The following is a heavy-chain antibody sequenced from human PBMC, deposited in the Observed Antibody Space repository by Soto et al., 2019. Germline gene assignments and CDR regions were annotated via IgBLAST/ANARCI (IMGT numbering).Heavy chain of an antibody. Sequence: QVTLKESGPVLVKPTETLTLTCTVSGFSLRNARMGVSWIRQPPGKALEWLAHILSSDEKSYNTSLKGRLALSKDTSKSQVVLTMTDMDPVDTATYFCARMLAVNYYHYYVDVWGEGTTVTVSS. CDR2: ILSSDEK. CDR1: GFSLRNARMG. V-gene: IGHV2-26*01. D-gene: IGHD3-10*01. J-gene: IGHJ6*03. CDR3: ARMLAVNYYHYYVDV.